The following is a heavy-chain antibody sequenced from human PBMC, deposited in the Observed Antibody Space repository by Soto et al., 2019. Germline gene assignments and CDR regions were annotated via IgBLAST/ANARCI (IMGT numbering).Heavy chain of an antibody. CDR1: VFTFSSYS. CDR2: ISSSSSTI. V-gene: IGHV3-48*01. CDR3: ARASGSNDY. J-gene: IGHJ4*02. D-gene: IGHD1-26*01. Sequence: EVQLVESGGGLVQPGGSLRLSCAASVFTFSSYSMNWVRQAPGKGLEWVSYISSSSSTIYYADSVKGRFTISRDNAKNSLYLQMNSLRAEDTAVYYCARASGSNDYWGQGTLVTVSS.